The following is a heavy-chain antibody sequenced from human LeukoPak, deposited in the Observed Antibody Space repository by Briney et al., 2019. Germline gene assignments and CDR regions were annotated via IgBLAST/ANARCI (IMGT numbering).Heavy chain of an antibody. V-gene: IGHV5-51*01. Sequence: GESLKISCKGSGYSFTSYWIGWVRRMPGKGLEWMGIIYPGDSDTRYSPSFQGQVTISADKSISTAYLQWSSLKASDTAMYYCARLLLWFGHTPRAFDIWGQGTMVTVSS. CDR1: GYSFTSYW. J-gene: IGHJ3*02. D-gene: IGHD3-10*01. CDR3: ARLLLWFGHTPRAFDI. CDR2: IYPGDSDT.